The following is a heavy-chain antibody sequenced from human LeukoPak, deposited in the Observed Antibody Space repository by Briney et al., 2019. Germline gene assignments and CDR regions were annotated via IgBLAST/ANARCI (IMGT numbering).Heavy chain of an antibody. CDR3: AKSDGFDY. V-gene: IGHV3-48*01. D-gene: IGHD5-24*01. Sequence: GGSLRPSCAASGFTFSTYSMSWVRQAPGKGLEWVSYISSSSSTIYYADSVKGRFTISRDNAKNSLYLQMNSLRAEDTAMYYCAKSDGFDYWGQGTLVTVSS. CDR2: ISSSSSTI. CDR1: GFTFSTYS. J-gene: IGHJ4*02.